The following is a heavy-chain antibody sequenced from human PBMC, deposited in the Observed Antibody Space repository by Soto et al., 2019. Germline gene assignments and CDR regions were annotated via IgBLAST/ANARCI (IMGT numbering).Heavy chain of an antibody. J-gene: IGHJ4*02. D-gene: IGHD3-10*01. Sequence: SETLSLTCDVSGYAISSGFYWAWIRQPPGKRLEWIGNIYFTGTTSYNPSLKTRVTMSVDTSKNQFSLRLSSVTAADTAVFYCARVRRIGMSGSPGDSWGQGTQVTVS. V-gene: IGHV4-38-2*01. CDR1: GYAISSGFY. CDR2: IYFTGTT. CDR3: ARVRRIGMSGSPGDS.